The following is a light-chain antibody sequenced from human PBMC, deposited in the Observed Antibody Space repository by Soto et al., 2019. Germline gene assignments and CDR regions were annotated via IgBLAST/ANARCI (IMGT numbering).Light chain of an antibody. J-gene: IGKJ4*01. Sequence: DIQLTQSPSFLSASVGERVTITSRPSQDISNHLVWYQQKPGKAPNLLIYDAFTLQSGVPSTFSGSRSGTEFTLTISSLQPGDFATYYCQQLNTYPFTFGGGTKVDIK. CDR1: QDISNH. CDR2: DAF. CDR3: QQLNTYPFT. V-gene: IGKV1-9*01.